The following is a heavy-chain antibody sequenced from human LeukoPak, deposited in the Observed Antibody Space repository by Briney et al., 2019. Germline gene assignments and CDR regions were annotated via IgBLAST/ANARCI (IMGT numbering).Heavy chain of an antibody. V-gene: IGHV4-34*01. CDR3: ARGYHDSSGYYYERYYYYGMDV. J-gene: IGHJ6*02. Sequence: PSETLSLTCAVYGGSFSGYYWSWIRQPPGKGLERIGEINHSGSTNYNPSLKSRVTISVDTSKNQFSLKLSSVTAADTAVYYCARGYHDSSGYYYERYYYYGMDVWGQGTTVTVSS. CDR1: GGSFSGYY. D-gene: IGHD3-22*01. CDR2: INHSGST.